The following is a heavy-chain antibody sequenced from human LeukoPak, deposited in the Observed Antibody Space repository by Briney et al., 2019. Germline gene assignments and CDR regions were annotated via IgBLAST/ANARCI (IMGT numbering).Heavy chain of an antibody. V-gene: IGHV3-23*01. CDR2: ISGSGGST. D-gene: IGHD6-19*01. CDR1: GFTVSSNY. Sequence: PGGSLRLSCAASGFTVSSNYMSWVRQAPGKGLEWVSAISGSGGSTYYADSVKGRFTISRDNSKNTLYLEMNSLRAEDTAVYYCAKDKNSVIAVAGDYWGQGTLATVSS. CDR3: AKDKNSVIAVAGDY. J-gene: IGHJ4*02.